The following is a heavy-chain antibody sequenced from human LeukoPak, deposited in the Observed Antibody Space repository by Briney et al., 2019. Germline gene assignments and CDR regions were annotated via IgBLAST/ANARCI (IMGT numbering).Heavy chain of an antibody. D-gene: IGHD3-3*01. V-gene: IGHV3-48*01. Sequence: GGSLRLSCAASGFTFGIYAMNWARQAPGKGLEWVSYIGPSGSNIYYADSVKGRFTISRDNAKDSLYLQMNSLRAEDTAVYYCARDFKVLRFLEWPRSPFDYWGQGTLVTVSS. CDR3: ARDFKVLRFLEWPRSPFDY. J-gene: IGHJ4*02. CDR2: IGPSGSNI. CDR1: GFTFGIYA.